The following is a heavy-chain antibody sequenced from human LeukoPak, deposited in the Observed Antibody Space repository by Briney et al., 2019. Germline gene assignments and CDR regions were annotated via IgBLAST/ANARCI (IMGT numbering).Heavy chain of an antibody. CDR2: ISSSGSTI. CDR3: ATETPAVATFVGY. Sequence: GGSLRLSCAASGFTFSSYEMNWVRQAPGKGLEWVSYISSSGSTIYYADSVKGRFTISRDNAKSSLYLQINSLRAEDTAVYYCATETPAVATFVGYWGQGTLVTVSS. J-gene: IGHJ4*02. D-gene: IGHD4-11*01. CDR1: GFTFSSYE. V-gene: IGHV3-48*03.